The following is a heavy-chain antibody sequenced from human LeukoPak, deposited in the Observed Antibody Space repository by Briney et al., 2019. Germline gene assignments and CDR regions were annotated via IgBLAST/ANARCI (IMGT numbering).Heavy chain of an antibody. CDR3: ARDIDSSCFCLDH. CDR1: GFSFSSHG. CDR2: IWYDGSRK. Sequence: GRSLRLSCAASGFSFSSHGFYWVRQAPGKGLEWVAVIWYDGSRKYYADSVEGRFTISRDNSKNTLYLQMNSLRVDDTAVYYCARDIDSSCFCLDHWGQGTLVTVSS. V-gene: IGHV3-33*01. D-gene: IGHD6-13*01. J-gene: IGHJ4*02.